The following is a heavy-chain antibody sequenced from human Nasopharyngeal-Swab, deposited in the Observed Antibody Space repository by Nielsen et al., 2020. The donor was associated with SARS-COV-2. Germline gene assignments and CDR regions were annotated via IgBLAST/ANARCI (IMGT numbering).Heavy chain of an antibody. V-gene: IGHV3-73*01. D-gene: IGHD3-22*01. CDR1: GFTFSGSA. CDR2: IRSKANSYAT. J-gene: IGHJ4*02. Sequence: GESLQLSCAASGFTFSGSAMPWVRQASGNGLEWVGRIRSKANSYATAYAASVKGRFTISRDDSKNTAYLQMNSLKTEDTAVYYCTRLGGYDSSGYYPIDYWGQGTLVTVSS. CDR3: TRLGGYDSSGYYPIDY.